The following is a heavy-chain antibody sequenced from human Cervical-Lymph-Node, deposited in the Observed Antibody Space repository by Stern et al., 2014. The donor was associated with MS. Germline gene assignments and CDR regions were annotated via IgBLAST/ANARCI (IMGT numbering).Heavy chain of an antibody. CDR2: IFSNDEK. J-gene: IGHJ6*02. Sequence: QVTLRESGPVLVKPTETLTLTCTVSGFSLSNERMGVSWIRQPPGKALEWLAHIFSNDEKSYSTSLKSRVTISKDTSKSQVVLTMANMDPVDTATYYCARVYIVAYGMDVWGQGTTVTVSS. D-gene: IGHD2-21*01. V-gene: IGHV2-26*01. CDR1: GFSLSNERMG. CDR3: ARVYIVAYGMDV.